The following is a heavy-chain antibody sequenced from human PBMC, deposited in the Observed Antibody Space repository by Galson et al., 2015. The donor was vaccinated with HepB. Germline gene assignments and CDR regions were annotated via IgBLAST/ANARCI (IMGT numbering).Heavy chain of an antibody. D-gene: IGHD3-3*01. CDR2: ISAYNGNT. J-gene: IGHJ4*02. CDR1: GYTFTSYG. CDR3: ARVSEDITIFGVVRVDFDY. Sequence: SVKVSCKASGYTFTSYGISWVRQAPGQRLEWMGWISAYNGNTNYEQKLQGRVTMTTDTSTSTAYMELRSLRSDGTAVYYWARVSEDITIFGVVRVDFDYWGQGTLVTVSS. V-gene: IGHV1-18*04.